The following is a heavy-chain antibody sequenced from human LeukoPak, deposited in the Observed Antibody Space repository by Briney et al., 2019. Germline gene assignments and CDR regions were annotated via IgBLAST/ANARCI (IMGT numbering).Heavy chain of an antibody. CDR2: IKQDGSET. V-gene: IGHV3-7*01. J-gene: IGHJ4*02. CDR1: GFTFSNYW. CDR3: ARDRIRSPEFVF. D-gene: IGHD3-16*01. Sequence: GGSLRLSCAASGFTFSNYWINWVRQAPGKGLEWVANIKQDGSETYCVDSVKGRFTISRDNAKNSLYLQMNSLRDEDTAVYYCARDRIRSPEFVFWGQGTLVTVSS.